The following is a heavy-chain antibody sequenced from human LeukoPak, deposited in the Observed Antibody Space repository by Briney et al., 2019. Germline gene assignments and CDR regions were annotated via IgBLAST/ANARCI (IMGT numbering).Heavy chain of an antibody. CDR2: ISAYNGNT. Sequence: ASVKVSCKTSGYIFTGYYIHWVRQAPGKGLEWMGWISAYNGNTNYAQKLQGRVTMTTDTSTSTAYMELRSLRSDDTAVYYCARVYGDYGYYYYMDVWGKGTTVTVSS. J-gene: IGHJ6*03. CDR3: ARVYGDYGYYYYMDV. D-gene: IGHD4-17*01. V-gene: IGHV1-18*04. CDR1: GYIFTGYY.